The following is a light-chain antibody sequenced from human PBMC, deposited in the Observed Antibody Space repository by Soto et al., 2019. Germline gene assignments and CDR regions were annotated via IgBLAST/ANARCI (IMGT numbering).Light chain of an antibody. CDR2: QVT. CDR3: SSYAGRTLYV. J-gene: IGLJ1*01. V-gene: IGLV2-8*01. Sequence: QSVLTQPPSASGSPGQSVTISCTGTSSDVGGYSFVSWYQQHPGKAPKLIIYQVTKRPPGVPDRFSGSKSGNTASLTVSGLQAEDDADYYCSSYAGRTLYVFGTGTKVTVL. CDR1: SSDVGGYSF.